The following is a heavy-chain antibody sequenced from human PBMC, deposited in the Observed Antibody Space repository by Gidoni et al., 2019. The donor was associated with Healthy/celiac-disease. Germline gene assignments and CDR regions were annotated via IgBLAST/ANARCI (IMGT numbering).Heavy chain of an antibody. J-gene: IGHJ6*03. Sequence: EVQLVESGGGLVQPGGSLRLSCAASGLAFGSFLLSVVRQAPGKGLEWVAKIKKDGSEKYYVDSVKGRFTISRDNAKNSLYLQMNSLRAEDTAVYYCARAPMWSDFWSGTYYYYMDVWGKGTTVTVSS. D-gene: IGHD3-3*01. CDR2: IKKDGSEK. CDR1: GLAFGSFL. V-gene: IGHV3-7*03. CDR3: ARAPMWSDFWSGTYYYYMDV.